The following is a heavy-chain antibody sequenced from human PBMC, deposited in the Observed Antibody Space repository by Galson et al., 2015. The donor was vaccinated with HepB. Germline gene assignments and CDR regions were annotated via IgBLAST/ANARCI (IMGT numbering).Heavy chain of an antibody. D-gene: IGHD2-2*01. CDR1: GFTFSSYG. CDR2: IWYDGSNK. V-gene: IGHV3-33*01. CDR3: ARDSYVVVPAAIQRYFDY. J-gene: IGHJ4*02. Sequence: SLRLSCAASGFTFSSYGMHWVRQAPGKGLEWVAVIWYDGSNKYYADSVKGRFTISRDNSKNTLYLQMNSLRAEDTAVYYCARDSYVVVPAAIQRYFDYWGQGTLVTVSS.